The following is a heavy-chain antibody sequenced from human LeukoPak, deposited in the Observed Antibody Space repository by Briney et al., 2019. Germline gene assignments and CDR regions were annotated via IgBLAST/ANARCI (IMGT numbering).Heavy chain of an antibody. Sequence: GGSLRLSCVVSGFTFSSYGMHWVRQAPGKGLEWVAFMTYGGTKRPYADSVKGRFTISRDNSKNTLYLQMDGLRPEDTAVYYCATYRQVLLPFESWGQGTLVTVSS. CDR2: MTYGGTKR. J-gene: IGHJ4*02. CDR3: ATYRQVLLPFES. D-gene: IGHD2-8*02. CDR1: GFTFSSYG. V-gene: IGHV3-30*02.